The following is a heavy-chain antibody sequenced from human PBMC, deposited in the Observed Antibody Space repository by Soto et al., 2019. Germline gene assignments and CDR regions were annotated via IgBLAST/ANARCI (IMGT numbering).Heavy chain of an antibody. V-gene: IGHV3-13*01. CDR1: GFTFSNYD. D-gene: IGHD2-21*01. CDR2: INVAGNT. J-gene: IGHJ3*02. CDR3: TRAADSASAFDI. Sequence: EVQLVESGGGLVQPGGSLRLSCAASGFTFSNYDMHWVRQATGKGLQWVANINVAGNTYYPVSVKGRFAISREKAKNSLYLRINCLRADDTAVYYCTRAADSASAFDIWGQGTMVTVSS.